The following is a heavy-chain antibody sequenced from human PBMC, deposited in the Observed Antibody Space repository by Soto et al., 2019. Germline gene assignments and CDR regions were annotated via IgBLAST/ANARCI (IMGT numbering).Heavy chain of an antibody. CDR1: GGTFSSYT. Sequence: ASVKVSCKASGGTFSSYTISWVRQAPGQGLEWMGRIIPILGIANYAQKFQGRVTITADKSTSTAYMELSSLRSEDTAVYYCAREDCSSTSCYSPWGQGTLVTVSS. V-gene: IGHV1-69*04. CDR3: AREDCSSTSCYSP. CDR2: IIPILGIA. J-gene: IGHJ5*02. D-gene: IGHD2-2*01.